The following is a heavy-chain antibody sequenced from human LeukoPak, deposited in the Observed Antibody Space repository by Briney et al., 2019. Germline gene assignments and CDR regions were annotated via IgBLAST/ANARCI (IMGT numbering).Heavy chain of an antibody. CDR2: ISGTGGST. V-gene: IGHV3-23*01. J-gene: IGHJ3*02. CDR3: AKDLTPRDSRSWYTDAFDI. D-gene: IGHD6-13*01. Sequence: GGSLRLSCAASGLTFSSYAMSWVRQAPGKGLGWVSAISGTGGSTYYADSVKGRFTISRDNSKHTLYLQMNSLRAEDTAVYYCAKDLTPRDSRSWYTDAFDIWGQGTMVTVSS. CDR1: GLTFSSYA.